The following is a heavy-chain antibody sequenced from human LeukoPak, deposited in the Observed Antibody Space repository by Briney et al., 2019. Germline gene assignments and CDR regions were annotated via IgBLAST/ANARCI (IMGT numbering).Heavy chain of an antibody. D-gene: IGHD3-22*01. CDR1: GFTFSSYW. CDR3: AELGITMIGGV. J-gene: IGHJ6*04. Sequence: GGSLSLSCAAAGFTFSSYWMSWVRQAPGEGMEWVANIKQDGTEKYYVDSVKGRFTISRDNAKNSLYLQMNSLRAEDTAVYYCAELGITMIGGVWGKGTTVTISS. V-gene: IGHV3-7*01. CDR2: IKQDGTEK.